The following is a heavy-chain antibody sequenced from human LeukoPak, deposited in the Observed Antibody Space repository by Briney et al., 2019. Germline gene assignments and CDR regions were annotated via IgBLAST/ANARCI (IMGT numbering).Heavy chain of an antibody. CDR1: GFTLSSYA. J-gene: IGHJ4*02. D-gene: IGHD6-6*01. Sequence: GGSLRLSCAASGFTLSSYALNWVRQAPGKGLEWVSFISSSSSYIYYADSVKGRFTISRDNAKNSLYLQMNSLRAEDTAVYYCARGEWSSSPFDSWGQGTLVTVSS. V-gene: IGHV3-21*01. CDR2: ISSSSSYI. CDR3: ARGEWSSSPFDS.